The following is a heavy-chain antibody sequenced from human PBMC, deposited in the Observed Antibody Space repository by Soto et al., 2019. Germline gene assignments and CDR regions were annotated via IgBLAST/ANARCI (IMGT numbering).Heavy chain of an antibody. V-gene: IGHV3-23*01. CDR1: GFTFSSYA. D-gene: IGHD2-15*01. Sequence: EVQLLESGGGLVQPGGSLRLSCAASGFTFSSYAMSWVRQAPRKGLEWVSASSGSGGSTYHADSVKGRFTISRDNSKNTLYLQMNSMRAEDTAIHYCAKVGGGSGVSLDYYGMDVWGQGTTVTVSS. J-gene: IGHJ6*02. CDR3: AKVGGGSGVSLDYYGMDV. CDR2: SSGSGGST.